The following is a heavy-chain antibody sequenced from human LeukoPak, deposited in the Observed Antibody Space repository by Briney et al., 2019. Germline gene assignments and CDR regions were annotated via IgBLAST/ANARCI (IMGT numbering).Heavy chain of an antibody. CDR3: ARRGLVRGVIYSGPAAFDI. D-gene: IGHD3-10*01. Sequence: GESLKISCKGSGYSFTSYWIGWVRQMPGKGLEWMGIIYPGDSDTRYSPSFQGQVTISADKSISPAYLQWSSLKASDTAMYYCARRGLVRGVIYSGPAAFDIWGQGTMVTVSS. CDR2: IYPGDSDT. V-gene: IGHV5-51*01. J-gene: IGHJ3*02. CDR1: GYSFTSYW.